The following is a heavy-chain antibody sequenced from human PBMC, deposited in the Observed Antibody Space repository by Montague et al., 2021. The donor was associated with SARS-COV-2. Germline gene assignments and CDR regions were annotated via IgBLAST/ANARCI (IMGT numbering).Heavy chain of an antibody. CDR1: GGSIGSSGYY. Sequence: TLSLTCTVSGGSIGSSGYYWSWIRQHPGKGLEWIGYIYYSGSTYYNPSLKSRVTISVDTSKNQFSLKLSSVTAADTAVYYCARAPTIFGVVICAFDIWGQGTMVTVSS. V-gene: IGHV4-31*03. CDR3: ARAPTIFGVVICAFDI. J-gene: IGHJ3*02. D-gene: IGHD3-3*01. CDR2: IYYSGST.